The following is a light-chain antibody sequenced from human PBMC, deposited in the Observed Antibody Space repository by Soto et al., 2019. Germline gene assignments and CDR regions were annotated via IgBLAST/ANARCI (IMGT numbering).Light chain of an antibody. Sequence: DMQMTQSPSTLSGSVGDSVTITCRASQTISSWLAWYQQKPGKAPKLLIYAASSLQSGFPSRFSGSGSGTDFTLSISSLQPEDFATYYCQQSYSTPRTFGGGTKVDIK. CDR2: AAS. J-gene: IGKJ4*01. CDR3: QQSYSTPRT. V-gene: IGKV1-39*01. CDR1: QTISSW.